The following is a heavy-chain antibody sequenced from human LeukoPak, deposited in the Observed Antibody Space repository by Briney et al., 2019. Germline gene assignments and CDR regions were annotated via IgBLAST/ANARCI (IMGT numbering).Heavy chain of an antibody. CDR3: ARVDYYDSSGYYFNNWFDP. Sequence: PSETLSLICTVSGGSISSYYWSWIRQPPGKGLEWIGYIYYSGSTNYNPSLKSRVTISVDTSKNQFSLKLSSVTAADTAVYYCARVDYYDSSGYYFNNWFDPWGQGTLVTVSS. J-gene: IGHJ5*02. CDR2: IYYSGST. D-gene: IGHD3-22*01. V-gene: IGHV4-59*01. CDR1: GGSISSYY.